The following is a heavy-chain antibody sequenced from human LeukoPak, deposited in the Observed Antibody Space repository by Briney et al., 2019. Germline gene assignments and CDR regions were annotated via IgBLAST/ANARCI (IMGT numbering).Heavy chain of an antibody. J-gene: IGHJ4*02. Sequence: SVTVSFKASGGSFSIYAISWVRQAPGQGHEWMGRIITILGIANYAQKFQGRVTITADKSTSTAYMELSSLRSEDTAVYYCARDAGANTVPPERTWYFDYWGQGTLVTVSS. D-gene: IGHD1-1*01. V-gene: IGHV1-69*04. CDR3: ARDAGANTVPPERTWYFDY. CDR1: GGSFSIYA. CDR2: IITILGIA.